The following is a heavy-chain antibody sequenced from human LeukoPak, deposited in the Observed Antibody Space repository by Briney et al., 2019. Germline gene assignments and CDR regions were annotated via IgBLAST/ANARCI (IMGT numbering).Heavy chain of an antibody. CDR1: GFTFSSYG. J-gene: IGHJ4*02. V-gene: IGHV3-33*01. CDR2: IWYDGTNK. Sequence: GGSLRLSCVASGFTFSSYGMHWVRQAPGKGLEWVAVIWYDGTNKYYVDSVKGRFTISRDSSKNTLYLQMNSLRAEDTAVYYCARAAYDNSGYLTLWGQGTLVIVSS. D-gene: IGHD3-22*01. CDR3: ARAAYDNSGYLTL.